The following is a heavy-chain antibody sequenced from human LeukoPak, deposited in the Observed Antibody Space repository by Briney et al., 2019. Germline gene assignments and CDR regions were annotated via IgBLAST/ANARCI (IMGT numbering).Heavy chain of an antibody. D-gene: IGHD6-13*01. V-gene: IGHV3-49*01. CDR2: IRSKAYGGTT. CDR3: TRFFGYSSSWDENNWFDP. CDR1: GFTFGDYA. J-gene: IGHJ5*02. Sequence: GGSLRLSCTASGFTFGDYAMSWFRQAPGKGLEWVGFIRSKAYGGTTEYAASVKGRFTISRDGSKSIAYLQMNSLKTEDTAVYYCTRFFGYSSSWDENNWFDPWGQGTLVTVSS.